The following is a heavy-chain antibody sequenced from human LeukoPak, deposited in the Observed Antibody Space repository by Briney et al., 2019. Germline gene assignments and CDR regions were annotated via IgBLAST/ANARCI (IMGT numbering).Heavy chain of an antibody. V-gene: IGHV1-18*01. J-gene: IGHJ6*02. Sequence: ASVTVSCKASGYTFTSYGISWVRQAPGQGLEWMGWISAYNGNTNYAQKLQGRVTMTTDTSTSTAYMELRSLRSDDTAVYYCARVPNMIDNYYYGLDVWGQGNTVHGSS. CDR2: ISAYNGNT. D-gene: IGHD3-22*01. CDR3: ARVPNMIDNYYYGLDV. CDR1: GYTFTSYG.